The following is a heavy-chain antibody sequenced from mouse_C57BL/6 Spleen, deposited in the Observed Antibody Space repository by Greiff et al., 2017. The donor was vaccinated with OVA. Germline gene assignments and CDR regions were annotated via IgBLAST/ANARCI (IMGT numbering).Heavy chain of an antibody. J-gene: IGHJ1*03. CDR3: ARSHYYYGSSYGYFDV. Sequence: QVQLQQSGAELVMPGASVKLSCKASGYTFTSYWMHWVKQRPGQGLEWIGEIDPSDSYTNYNQKFKGKSTLTVDKSSSTAYMQLSSLTSEDSAVYYCARSHYYYGSSYGYFDVWGTGTTVTVSS. D-gene: IGHD1-1*01. CDR2: IDPSDSYT. V-gene: IGHV1-69*01. CDR1: GYTFTSYW.